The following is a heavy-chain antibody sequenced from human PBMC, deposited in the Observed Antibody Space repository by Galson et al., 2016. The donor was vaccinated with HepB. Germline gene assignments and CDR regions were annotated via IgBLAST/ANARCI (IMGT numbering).Heavy chain of an antibody. D-gene: IGHD3-3*01. J-gene: IGHJ4*02. V-gene: IGHV3-30*18. CDR1: GFTFSSYG. Sequence: SLRLSCAASGFTFSSYGMHWVRQAPGKGLEWVAVISYDGSNKYCADSVKGRFTISRDNSKNTLYLQMNSLRAEDTAVYYCAKSITIFGVVITSHFDYWGQGTLVTVSS. CDR3: AKSITIFGVVITSHFDY. CDR2: ISYDGSNK.